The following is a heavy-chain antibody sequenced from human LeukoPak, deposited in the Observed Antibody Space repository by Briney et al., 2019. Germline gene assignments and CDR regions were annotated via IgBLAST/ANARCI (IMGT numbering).Heavy chain of an antibody. J-gene: IGHJ3*02. CDR2: VFTSGIIRGNT. CDR1: GGSTSSYY. V-gene: IGHV4-4*07. Sequence: SETLSLTCTVSGGSTSSYYWSWIRQPPGKGLEWIGRVFTSGIIRGNTNYNPSLKSRVTMSVDTSKNQFSLKLTSVTAADTAVYYCARDRYYYDSSSYYSAFETWGQGTMVTVSS. CDR3: ARDRYYYDSSSYYSAFET. D-gene: IGHD3-22*01.